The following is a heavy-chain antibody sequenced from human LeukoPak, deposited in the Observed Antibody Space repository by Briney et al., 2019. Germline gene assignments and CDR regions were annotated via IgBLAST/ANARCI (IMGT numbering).Heavy chain of an antibody. CDR1: GFTFSSYA. CDR3: AKVFCCGRYSSVLYYFDY. CDR2: ISGSGGST. Sequence: GGSLRLSCAASGFTFSSYAMSWVRQAPGKGLEWVSAISGSGGSTYYADSVKGRFTISRDNSKNTLYLQMNSLRAEDTAVYYCAKVFCCGRYSSVLYYFDYWGQGTLVTVSS. D-gene: IGHD6-19*01. J-gene: IGHJ4*02. V-gene: IGHV3-23*01.